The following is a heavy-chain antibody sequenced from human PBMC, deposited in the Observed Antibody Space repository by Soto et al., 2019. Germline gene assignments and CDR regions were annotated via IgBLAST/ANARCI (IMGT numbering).Heavy chain of an antibody. CDR2: ISWNSGRK. V-gene: IGHV3-9*01. J-gene: IGHJ4*02. Sequence: EVQLVESGGGLVQPGRSLRLSCAASGFTFDDYAMHWVRQAPGKGLEWVSGISWNSGRKGYADSVKGRFTISRDNAKNSLYVQMNSPRVEDTALYYCAKSPSYYGDFDYWGQGTLVTVSS. CDR3: AKSPSYYGDFDY. D-gene: IGHD4-17*01. CDR1: GFTFDDYA.